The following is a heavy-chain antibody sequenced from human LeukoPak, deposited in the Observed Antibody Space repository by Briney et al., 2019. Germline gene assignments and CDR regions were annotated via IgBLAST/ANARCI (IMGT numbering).Heavy chain of an antibody. V-gene: IGHV3-21*01. CDR2: ITSSSSYI. J-gene: IGHJ4*02. CDR1: GFTFSSYS. Sequence: GGSLRLSCAASGFTFSSYSMNWVRQAPGKGLEWVSSITSSSSYIYYADSVKGRFTISRDNAKKSLYLQMNSLRAEDTAVYYCARHVVGVGFDYWGQGTLVAVSS. CDR3: ARHVVGVGFDY. D-gene: IGHD3-22*01.